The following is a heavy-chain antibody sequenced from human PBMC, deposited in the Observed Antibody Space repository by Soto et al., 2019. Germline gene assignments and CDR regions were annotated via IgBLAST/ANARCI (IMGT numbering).Heavy chain of an antibody. J-gene: IGHJ5*01. CDR2: ISWDGGSI. V-gene: IGHV3-43*01. D-gene: IGHD2-15*01. Sequence: PXEVLMLSAQASGFEFEDYIMHWVPQAPGKGLEWISLISWDGGSIDYADSIKGRFTVSRDNSKTSLYLHMHSLTSDDTAFYFCAKEGNGGSSLDSWGQGTLVTVSS. CDR3: AKEGNGGSSLDS. CDR1: GFEFEDYI.